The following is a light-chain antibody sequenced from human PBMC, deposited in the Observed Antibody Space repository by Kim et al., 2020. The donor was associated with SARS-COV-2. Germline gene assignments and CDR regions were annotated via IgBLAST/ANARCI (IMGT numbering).Light chain of an antibody. CDR3: YSRHSSGYYWM. Sequence: SSELTQDPVVSLALGQTVRITCQGDSLRSCYASWYQQKPGQAPVLVIYAKNKRPSGIPDRFSGSNSGNTASLTITGAQAEDEADYYCYSRHSSGYYWMFGGGTQLTVL. CDR2: AKN. J-gene: IGLJ3*02. CDR1: SLRSCY. V-gene: IGLV3-19*01.